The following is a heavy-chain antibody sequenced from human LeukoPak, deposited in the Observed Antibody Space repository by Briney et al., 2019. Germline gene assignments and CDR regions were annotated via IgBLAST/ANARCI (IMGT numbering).Heavy chain of an antibody. D-gene: IGHD3-10*01. Sequence: GGSLRLSCAASGFTFSSYAMHWVRQAPGKGLEWVAVISYDGSNKYYADSVKGRFTISRDNSKNTLYLQMNSLRAEDTAVYYCARSERCGSGSCSYYYYYGMDVWGKGTTVTVSS. CDR3: ARSERCGSGSCSYYYYYGMDV. CDR2: ISYDGSNK. J-gene: IGHJ6*04. V-gene: IGHV3-30*04. CDR1: GFTFSSYA.